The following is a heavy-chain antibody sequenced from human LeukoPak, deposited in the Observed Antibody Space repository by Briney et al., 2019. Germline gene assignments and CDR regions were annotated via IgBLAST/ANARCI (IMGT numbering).Heavy chain of an antibody. J-gene: IGHJ5*02. V-gene: IGHV4-30-4*08. CDR3: SVVVPAAGGWFDP. CDR2: IYYSGST. Sequence: KSSETLSLTCTVSGGSISSGDYYWSWIRQPPGKGLEWIGYIYYSGSTNYNPSLKSRVTISVDTSKNQFSLKLSSVTAADTAVYYCSVVVPAAGGWFDPWGQGTLVTVSS. D-gene: IGHD2-2*01. CDR1: GGSISSGDYY.